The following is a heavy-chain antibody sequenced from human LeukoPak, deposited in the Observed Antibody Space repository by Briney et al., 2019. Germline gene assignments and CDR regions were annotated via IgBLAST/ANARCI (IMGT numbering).Heavy chain of an antibody. V-gene: IGHV1-2*02. CDR2: INPYSGGT. Sequence: GASVKVSCKASGYSFTDYYIHWVRQAPGQGLEWVGWINPYSGGTNYAQKFQGRVTMTRDTSISTAYMELSRLRSDDTAVYYCAGARVATTTPNLYYVDVWGRGTTVTVSS. D-gene: IGHD5-12*01. CDR1: GYSFTDYY. CDR3: AGARVATTTPNLYYVDV. J-gene: IGHJ6*03.